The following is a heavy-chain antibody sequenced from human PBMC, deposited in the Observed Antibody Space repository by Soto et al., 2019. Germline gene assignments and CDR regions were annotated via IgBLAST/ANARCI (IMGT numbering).Heavy chain of an antibody. Sequence: ASVKVSCKASGYTFTSYYMHWVRQAPGQGLEWMGIINPSGGSTSYAQKFQGRVTMTRDTSTSTVYMELSSLRSEDTAVYYCARDRRDSSSSSYGWFDPWGQGTLVTVSS. J-gene: IGHJ5*02. V-gene: IGHV1-46*03. CDR1: GYTFTSYY. CDR2: INPSGGST. CDR3: ARDRRDSSSSSYGWFDP. D-gene: IGHD6-13*01.